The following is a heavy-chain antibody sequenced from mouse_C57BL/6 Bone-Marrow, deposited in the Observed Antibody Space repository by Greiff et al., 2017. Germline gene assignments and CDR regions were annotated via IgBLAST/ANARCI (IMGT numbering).Heavy chain of an antibody. V-gene: IGHV1-64*01. CDR3: ARSGPAGRFAY. D-gene: IGHD3-3*01. CDR1: GYTFTSYW. CDR2: IHPNSGST. J-gene: IGHJ3*01. Sequence: VQLQQPGAELVKPGASVKLSCKASGYTFTSYWMHWVKQRPGPGLEWIGMIHPNSGSTNYNEKFKSKATLTVDNSSSTAYMQLSSLTSEDSAVYDLARSGPAGRFAYWGQGTLVTVSA.